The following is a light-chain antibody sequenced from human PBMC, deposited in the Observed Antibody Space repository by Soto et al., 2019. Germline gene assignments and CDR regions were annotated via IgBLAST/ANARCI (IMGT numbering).Light chain of an antibody. CDR2: WAS. V-gene: IGKV4-1*01. CDR1: QSVLYTSNNKNY. J-gene: IGKJ5*01. Sequence: DIVMTQSRDALAVSLGERATINCKSSQSVLYTSNNKNYLAWYEQKPGHPPKLLIYWASTRESGVPDRFSGSGSGTDFTLTISSLQAEDVAVYYCQQYYSTIIFGHGTRLEIQ. CDR3: QQYYSTII.